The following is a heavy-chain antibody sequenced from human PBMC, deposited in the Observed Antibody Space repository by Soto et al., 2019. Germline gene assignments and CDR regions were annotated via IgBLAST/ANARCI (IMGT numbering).Heavy chain of an antibody. D-gene: IGHD6-19*01. CDR2: IYHSGSA. CDR1: GGAIISGGYS. Sequence: SETLSLTCAVSGGAIISGGYSFICIRQPPGKGLEWIGYIYHSGSANYNPSLNSRLTMSVDRSKSQFSMKLASVTAADTAVYYCARGVGGSGLNWFDPWGQGTLVTVSS. CDR3: ARGVGGSGLNWFDP. V-gene: IGHV4-30-2*01. J-gene: IGHJ5*02.